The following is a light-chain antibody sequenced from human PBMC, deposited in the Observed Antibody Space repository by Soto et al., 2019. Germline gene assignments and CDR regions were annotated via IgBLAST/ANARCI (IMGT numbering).Light chain of an antibody. Sequence: QSALTQPGSVSGSPGQSIIISCTGTSSDFGSYNLVSWYQQHPGKAPKLMIYEVSKRPSGVSNRFSGSKSGNTASLTISGLQAEDEADYYCCSYAGSSTPLIFGTGTKVSIL. CDR1: SSDFGSYNL. CDR2: EVS. V-gene: IGLV2-23*02. J-gene: IGLJ1*01. CDR3: CSYAGSSTPLI.